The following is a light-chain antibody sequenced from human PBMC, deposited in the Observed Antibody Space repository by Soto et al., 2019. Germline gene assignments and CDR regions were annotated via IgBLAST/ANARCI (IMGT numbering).Light chain of an antibody. CDR2: GAS. CDR1: QSVSSN. Sequence: EIVMTQSPATLSVSPGERATLSCRASQSVSSNLAWYQQKPGQAPRLLIYGASIRATGIPARFSGSGSGTEFTLPISSLQSEDFAVYYCQQYNNWPTTFGQGTKV. J-gene: IGKJ1*01. CDR3: QQYNNWPTT. V-gene: IGKV3D-15*01.